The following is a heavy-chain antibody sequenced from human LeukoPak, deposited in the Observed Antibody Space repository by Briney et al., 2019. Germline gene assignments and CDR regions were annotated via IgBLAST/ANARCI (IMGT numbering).Heavy chain of an antibody. CDR2: IYYSGST. D-gene: IGHD4-11*01. J-gene: IGHJ4*02. V-gene: IGHV4-39*01. CDR1: GSSISSSSYY. CDR3: AWSNDYSSYGGSIDY. Sequence: ASETLSLTCTVFGSSISSSSYYWSWIRPPPGKGLEWIGNIYYSGSTYYNPSLKSGVTISVDTSKNQFSRKLSSVTPAHTPVYSCAWSNDYSSYGGSIDYWGQGTLVTVSS.